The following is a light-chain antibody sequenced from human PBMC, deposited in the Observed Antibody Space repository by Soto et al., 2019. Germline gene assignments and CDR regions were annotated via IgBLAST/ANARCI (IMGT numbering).Light chain of an antibody. CDR1: QSVSSN. CDR2: GAS. J-gene: IGKJ1*01. CDR3: HQYNNWQGT. Sequence: EIVMTQSPATLSVSPGERATLSCRASQSVSSNLAWYQQKPGQAPRLLIYGASTRATGIPARFSGSGSGTEFTLTISSRQSEDFAVYYCHQYNNWQGTFGQGTKVEIK. V-gene: IGKV3-15*01.